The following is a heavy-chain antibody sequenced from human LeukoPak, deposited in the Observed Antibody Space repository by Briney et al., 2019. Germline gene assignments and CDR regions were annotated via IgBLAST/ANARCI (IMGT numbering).Heavy chain of an antibody. CDR1: GFTFSSYW. Sequence: GGSLRLSCAASGFTFSSYWMSWVRQAPGKGLDGVANIKQDGSEKYYVDSVKGRFTISRDNAKNSLYLQMNSLRAEDTAVYYCARVGKSGSYGYYYFDYWGQGTLVTVSS. V-gene: IGHV3-7*01. J-gene: IGHJ4*02. CDR2: IKQDGSEK. D-gene: IGHD5-18*01. CDR3: ARVGKSGSYGYYYFDY.